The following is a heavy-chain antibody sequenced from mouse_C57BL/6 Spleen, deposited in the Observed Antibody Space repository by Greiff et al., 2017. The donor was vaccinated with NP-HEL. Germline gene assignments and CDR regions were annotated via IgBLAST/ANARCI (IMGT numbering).Heavy chain of an antibody. Sequence: VQLQQSGAELVRPGASVKLSCKASGYTFTDYYINWVKQRPGQGLEWIARIYPGSGNTYYNEKFKGKATLTAEKSSSTAYMQLSSLTSEDSAVYFCARQALREYFDYWGQGTTLTVSS. V-gene: IGHV1-76*01. CDR1: GYTFTDYY. CDR3: ARQALREYFDY. CDR2: IYPGSGNT. J-gene: IGHJ2*01. D-gene: IGHD1-1*01.